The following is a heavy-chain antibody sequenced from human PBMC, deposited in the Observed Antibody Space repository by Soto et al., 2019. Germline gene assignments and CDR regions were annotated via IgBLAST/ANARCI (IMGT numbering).Heavy chain of an antibody. CDR1: GGTFSSYA. V-gene: IGHV1-69*13. J-gene: IGHJ4*02. D-gene: IGHD2-21*02. CDR3: ASTRLAYCGGDCYLYLDY. Sequence: GASVKVSCQASGGTFSSYAISWVRQAPGQGLEWMGGIIPIFGTANYAQKFQGRVTITADESTSTAYMELSSLRSEDTAVYYCASTRLAYCGGDCYLYLDYWGQGTLVTVSS. CDR2: IIPIFGTA.